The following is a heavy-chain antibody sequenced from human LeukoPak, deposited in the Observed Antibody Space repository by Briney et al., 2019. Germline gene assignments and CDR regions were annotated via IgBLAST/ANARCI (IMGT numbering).Heavy chain of an antibody. CDR2: IIPILGIA. Sequence: SVKVSCKASGGTFSSYAISWVRQAPGQGLEWMGRIIPILGIANYAQKFQGRVTITADKSTSTAYMELSSLRSEDTAVYYCARKGCTGDCYRFDPWGQGTLVTVSS. J-gene: IGHJ5*02. V-gene: IGHV1-69*04. CDR1: GGTFSSYA. CDR3: ARKGCTGDCYRFDP. D-gene: IGHD2-21*02.